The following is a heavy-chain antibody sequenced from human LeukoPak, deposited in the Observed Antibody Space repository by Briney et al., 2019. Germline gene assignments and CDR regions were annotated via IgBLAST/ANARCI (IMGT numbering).Heavy chain of an antibody. CDR3: ARVGEFDY. CDR2: ISSSSSTI. D-gene: IGHD3-10*01. CDR1: GYTLTELS. J-gene: IGHJ4*02. Sequence: SCKVSGYTLTELSMNWVRQAPGKGLEWVSYISSSSSTIYYGDSVKGRFTISRDNAKNSLYLQMNSLRDEDTAVYYCARVGEFDYWGQGTLVTVSS. V-gene: IGHV3-48*02.